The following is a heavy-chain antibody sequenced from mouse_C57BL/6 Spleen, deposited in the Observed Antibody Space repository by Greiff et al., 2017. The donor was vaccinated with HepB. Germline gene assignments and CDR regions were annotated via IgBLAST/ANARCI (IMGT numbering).Heavy chain of an antibody. CDR3: AKNSLYDGYYGYFDV. CDR1: GFSLTSYG. J-gene: IGHJ1*03. CDR2: IWRGGST. V-gene: IGHV2-5*01. D-gene: IGHD2-3*01. Sequence: QVQLQQSGPGLVQPSQSLSITCTVSGFSLTSYGVHWVRQSPGKGLEWLGVIWRGGSTDYNAAFMSRLSITKDNSKSQVFFKMNSLQADDTAIYYCAKNSLYDGYYGYFDVWGTGTTVTVSS.